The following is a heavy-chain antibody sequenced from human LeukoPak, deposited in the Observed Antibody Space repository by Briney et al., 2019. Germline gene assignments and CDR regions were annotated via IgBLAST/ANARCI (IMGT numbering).Heavy chain of an antibody. V-gene: IGHV1-18*01. J-gene: IGHJ4*02. CDR2: ISAYNGNT. D-gene: IGHD2-2*01. CDR1: GYTSTSYG. CDR3: ATGYCSSTSCVFFDY. Sequence: ASVKVSCKASGYTSTSYGISWVRQAPGQGLEWMGWISAYNGNTNYAQKLQGRVTMTTDTSTSTAYMELRSLRSDDTAVYYCATGYCSSTSCVFFDYWGQGTLVTVSS.